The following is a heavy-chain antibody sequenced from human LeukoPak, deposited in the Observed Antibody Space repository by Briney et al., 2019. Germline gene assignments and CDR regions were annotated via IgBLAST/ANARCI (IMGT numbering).Heavy chain of an antibody. CDR3: ARDLDWCSTSCYSDSFCI. CDR1: GFTVSSNY. J-gene: IGHJ3*02. V-gene: IGHV3-53*01. CDR2: IYSGGST. D-gene: IGHD2-2*02. Sequence: GGSLRLSCAASGFTVSSNYMSWVRQAPGKGLEWVSVIYSGGSTYYADSVKGRFTISRDNSKNTLYLQRNSLRAEDTALYYCARDLDWCSTSCYSDSFCIWGQETMVTVSS.